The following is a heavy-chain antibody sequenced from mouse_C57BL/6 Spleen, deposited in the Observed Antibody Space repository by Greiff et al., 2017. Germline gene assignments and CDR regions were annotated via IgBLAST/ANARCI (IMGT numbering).Heavy chain of an antibody. J-gene: IGHJ4*01. CDR2: IYPGSGST. D-gene: IGHD1-1*01. Sequence: QVQLLQPGAELVKPGASVKMSCKASGYTFTNYWITWVKQRPGQGLEWIGDIYPGSGSTNYNEKFKSQATMTVDTSSSTAYMQLSSLTSEDSAVNYFAISRVLRDYSMDYWGQGTSVTVSS. CDR3: AISRVLRDYSMDY. CDR1: GYTFTNYW. V-gene: IGHV1-55*01.